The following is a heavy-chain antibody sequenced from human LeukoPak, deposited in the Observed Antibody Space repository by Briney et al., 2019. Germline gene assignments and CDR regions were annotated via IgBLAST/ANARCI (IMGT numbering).Heavy chain of an antibody. D-gene: IGHD3-22*01. V-gene: IGHV1-46*01. J-gene: IGHJ4*02. Sequence: ASVKVSCKASGYTFTSYYMHWVRQAPGQGLERMGTINPSGGSTSYAQKFQGRVTMPRDTSTSTVYMELSSLRSEDTAVYYCARDQSGVITLYYFDYWGQGTLVTVSS. CDR2: INPSGGST. CDR1: GYTFTSYY. CDR3: ARDQSGVITLYYFDY.